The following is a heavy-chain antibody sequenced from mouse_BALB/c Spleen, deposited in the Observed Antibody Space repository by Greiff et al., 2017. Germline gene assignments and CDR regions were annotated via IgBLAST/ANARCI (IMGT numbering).Heavy chain of an antibody. CDR2: IDPANGNT. CDR1: GFNIKDTY. V-gene: IGHV14-3*02. D-gene: IGHD1-1*01. Sequence: DVKLVESGAELVKPGASVKLSCTASGFNIKDTYMHWVKQRPEQGLEWIGRIDPANGNTKYDPKFQGKATITADTSSNTAYLQLSSLTSEDTAVYYCALLSPGYWGQGTTLTVSS. J-gene: IGHJ2*01. CDR3: ALLSPGY.